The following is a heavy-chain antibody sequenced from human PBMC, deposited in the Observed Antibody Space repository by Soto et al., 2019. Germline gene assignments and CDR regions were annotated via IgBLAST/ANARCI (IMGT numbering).Heavy chain of an antibody. J-gene: IGHJ6*02. D-gene: IGHD2-2*01. V-gene: IGHV3-13*01. CDR2: IGTAGDT. CDR1: GVTFGGYG. Sequence: GVSLRLRWTAAGVTFGGYGGHWVRKATGKGLEWVSAIGTAGDTYYPGSVKGRFTISRENAKNSLYLQMNSLRAGDTAVYYCARAGAYCSSTRCGPSYGMDVWGQGPTVTVSS. CDR3: ARAGAYCSSTRCGPSYGMDV.